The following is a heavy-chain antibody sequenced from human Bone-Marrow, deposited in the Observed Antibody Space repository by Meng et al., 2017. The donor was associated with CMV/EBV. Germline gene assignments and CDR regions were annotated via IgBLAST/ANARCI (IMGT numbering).Heavy chain of an antibody. D-gene: IGHD3/OR15-3a*01. J-gene: IGHJ4*02. CDR3: AKGTHSPPRSYFDY. Sequence: GESLKISCAASGFTFSSYAMSWVRQAPGKGLEWVSAISGSGGSTYYADSVKGRFTISRDNSKNTLYLQMNSLRAEDTAVYYCAKGTHSPPRSYFDYCGQGTLVTVSS. V-gene: IGHV3-23*01. CDR2: ISGSGGST. CDR1: GFTFSSYA.